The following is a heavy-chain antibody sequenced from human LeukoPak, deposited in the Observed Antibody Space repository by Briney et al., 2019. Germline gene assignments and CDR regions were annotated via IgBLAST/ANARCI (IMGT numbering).Heavy chain of an antibody. Sequence: PGGSLRLSCAASGFTFDDYAMHWVRQGPGKGLEWVSGISWNSGSIGYADSVKGRFTISRDNAKNSLYLQMNSLRAEDTAVYYCARGWEPWGQGTLVTVSS. D-gene: IGHD1-26*01. CDR1: GFTFDDYA. CDR2: ISWNSGSI. V-gene: IGHV3-9*01. J-gene: IGHJ5*02. CDR3: ARGWEP.